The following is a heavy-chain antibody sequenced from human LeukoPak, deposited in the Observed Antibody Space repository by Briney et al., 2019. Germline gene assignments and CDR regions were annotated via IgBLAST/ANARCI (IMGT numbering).Heavy chain of an antibody. CDR2: IKSKPDGGTT. CDR3: TKDPPYTGGRYFAL. V-gene: IGHV3-15*01. J-gene: IGHJ2*01. Sequence: PGGSLRLSCAVSGLTFSSAWMTWVRQVPGKGLEWVGRIKSKPDGGTTDYAASVKGRFTISRDDSKDTLYLQMNSLKTEDTAVYYCTKDPPYTGGRYFALWGRGSLVTVSS. D-gene: IGHD1-14*01. CDR1: GLTFSSAW.